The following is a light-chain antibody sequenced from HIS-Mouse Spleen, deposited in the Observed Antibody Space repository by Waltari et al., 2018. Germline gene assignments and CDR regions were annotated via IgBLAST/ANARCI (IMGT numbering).Light chain of an antibody. CDR2: AAS. Sequence: IHMCKSTSSLSASVGDRVTITCRASKSITSYLNWYQQKPGKAPKLRIYAASSLQSGVPSRFSGSGSGTDFTLTISSMQPEDFATYYCQESYSTPRTFGQGTKLEIK. CDR1: KSITSY. J-gene: IGKJ2*01. CDR3: QESYSTPRT. V-gene: IGKV1-39*01.